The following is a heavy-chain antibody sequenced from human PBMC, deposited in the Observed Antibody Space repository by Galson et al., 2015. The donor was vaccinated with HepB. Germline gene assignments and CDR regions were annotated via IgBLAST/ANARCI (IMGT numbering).Heavy chain of an antibody. D-gene: IGHD6-19*01. J-gene: IGHJ4*02. CDR1: GGTFSSYA. CDR3: ARDLIRAKDIAVAGTFDY. V-gene: IGHV1-69*04. CDR2: IIPILGIA. Sequence: SVKVSCKASGGTFSSYAISWVRQAPGQGFEWMGRIIPILGIANYAQKFQGRVTITADKSTSTAYMELSSLRSEDTAVYYCARDLIRAKDIAVAGTFDYWGQGTLVTVSS.